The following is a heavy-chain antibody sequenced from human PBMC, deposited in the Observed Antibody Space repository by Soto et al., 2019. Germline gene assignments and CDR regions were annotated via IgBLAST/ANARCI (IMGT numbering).Heavy chain of an antibody. J-gene: IGHJ3*02. D-gene: IGHD1-26*01. V-gene: IGHV1-69*13. CDR2: IIPIFGTA. Sequence: SVKVSCKASGGTFSRYAISWVRQAPGQGLEWMGGIIPIFGTANYAQKFQGRVTITADESTSTAYMELSSLRSEDTAVYYCARGIVGATLAFDIWGQGTMVTVSS. CDR3: ARGIVGATLAFDI. CDR1: GGTFSRYA.